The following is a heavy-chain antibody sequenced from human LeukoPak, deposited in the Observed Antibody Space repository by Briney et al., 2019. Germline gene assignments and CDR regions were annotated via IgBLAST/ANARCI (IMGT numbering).Heavy chain of an antibody. V-gene: IGHV1-24*01. CDR3: ATSATIFGVVTALYYFDY. J-gene: IGHJ4*02. CDR2: FDPEDGET. Sequence: ASVKVSCKVSGYTLTELSMHWVRQAPGKGLEWMGGFDPEDGETIYAQKFQGRVTMTEDTSTDTAYMELSSLRSEDTAVYYCATSATIFGVVTALYYFDYWGQGTLVTVSS. CDR1: GYTLTELS. D-gene: IGHD3-3*01.